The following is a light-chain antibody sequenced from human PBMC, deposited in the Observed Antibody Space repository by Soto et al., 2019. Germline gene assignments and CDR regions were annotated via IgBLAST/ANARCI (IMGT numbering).Light chain of an antibody. CDR1: QGISSY. Sequence: IQLTQSPSSLSASVGDRVTITCRASQGISSYLAWYQQKPGKAPKLLIYAASTLQSGVPSRFSGSGSGTDFTLTISYLQSEDFATYYCQQYYSYPWTFGQGTKVDI. V-gene: IGKV1-9*01. CDR3: QQYYSYPWT. CDR2: AAS. J-gene: IGKJ1*01.